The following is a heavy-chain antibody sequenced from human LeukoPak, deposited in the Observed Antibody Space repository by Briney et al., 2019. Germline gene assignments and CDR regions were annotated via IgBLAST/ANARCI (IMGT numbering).Heavy chain of an antibody. CDR3: ARQASFDI. Sequence: GESLMISCKGSGHSFTSYWIAWVRQMPVKGLEWMGIIYPGDSDTRYSPSFQGQVTISADKSISTAYLQWSSLKASDTAMYYCARQASFDIWGQGTMVTVSS. CDR2: IYPGDSDT. V-gene: IGHV5-51*01. CDR1: GHSFTSYW. J-gene: IGHJ3*02.